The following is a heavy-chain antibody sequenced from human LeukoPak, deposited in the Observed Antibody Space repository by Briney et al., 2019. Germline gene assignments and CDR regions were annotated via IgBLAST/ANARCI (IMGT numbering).Heavy chain of an antibody. J-gene: IGHJ6*03. CDR2: ISGSGGGT. CDR3: ARHPGGPSYMDV. CDR1: GFTFSSYA. Sequence: GGSLRLSCAASGFTFSSYAMSWVRQAPGKGLEWVSAISGSGGGTSYIDSVKGRFTISRDNSKNTLYLQMSSLRAEDTAVYYCARHPGGPSYMDVWSKGTTVTVSS. V-gene: IGHV3-23*01.